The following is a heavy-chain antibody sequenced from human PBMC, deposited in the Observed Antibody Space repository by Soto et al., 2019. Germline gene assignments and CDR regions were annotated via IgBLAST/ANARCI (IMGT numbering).Heavy chain of an antibody. CDR1: GITFSTYW. V-gene: IGHV3-74*03. J-gene: IGHJ4*02. Sequence: GRSLRLSCVASGITFSTYWMDWVRQAPGKGPVWVSRIKSDGSSTTYADSVKGRFTISRDNAKNTVYLQMNSLRAEDTAVYYCSGNLFHWGLGTLVTVSS. CDR2: IKSDGSST. CDR3: SGNLFH. D-gene: IGHD3-10*02.